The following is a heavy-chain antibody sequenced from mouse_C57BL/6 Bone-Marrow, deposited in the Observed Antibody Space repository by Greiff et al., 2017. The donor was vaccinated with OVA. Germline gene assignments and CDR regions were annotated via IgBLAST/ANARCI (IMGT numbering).Heavy chain of an antibody. CDR3: ARSNWGYFAY. CDR1: GYTFTSYG. V-gene: IGHV1-81*01. J-gene: IGHJ2*01. D-gene: IGHD4-1*01. Sequence: VKLVESGAELARPGASVKLSCKASGYTFTSYGISWVKQRTGQGLEWIGEIYPRSGNTYYNEKFKGKATLTADKSSSTAYMELRSLTSEDSAVYFCARSNWGYFAYWGQGTTLTVSS. CDR2: IYPRSGNT.